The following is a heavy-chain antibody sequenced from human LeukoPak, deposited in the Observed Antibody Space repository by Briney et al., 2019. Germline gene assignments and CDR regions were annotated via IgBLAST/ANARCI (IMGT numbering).Heavy chain of an antibody. CDR2: IYHSGST. CDR1: GGSISNYF. V-gene: IGHV4-59*12. Sequence: KASETLSLTCTVSGGSISNYFWSWIRQPPGKGLEWIGYIYHSGSTYYNPSLKSRVTISVDRSKNQFSLKLSSVTAADTAVYYCARGVITMIVIWGQGTLVTVSS. D-gene: IGHD3-22*01. J-gene: IGHJ4*02. CDR3: ARGVITMIVI.